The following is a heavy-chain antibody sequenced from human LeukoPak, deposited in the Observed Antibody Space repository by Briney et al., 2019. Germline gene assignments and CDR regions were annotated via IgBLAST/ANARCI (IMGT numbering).Heavy chain of an antibody. CDR2: IYYSGST. CDR1: GGSISSYY. Sequence: PSETLSLTCTVSGGSISSYYWSWIRQPPGKGLEGIGYIYYSGSTNYNPSLKSRVTISVDTSKNQFSLKLSSVTAADTAVYYCARERDYGDYGWFDPWGQGTLVTVSS. V-gene: IGHV4-59*01. D-gene: IGHD4-17*01. CDR3: ARERDYGDYGWFDP. J-gene: IGHJ5*02.